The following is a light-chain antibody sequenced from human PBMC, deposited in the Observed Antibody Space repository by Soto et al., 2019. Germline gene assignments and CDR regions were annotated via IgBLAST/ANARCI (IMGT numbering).Light chain of an antibody. CDR3: SSYTSDSSVYV. V-gene: IGLV2-14*01. Sequence: QSVLAQPASVSGSPGQSITISCTGTSSDVGGYNYVSWYQQHPGKAPKLMIYEVSNRPSGVSNRFSGSKSGNTASLTISGLQAEDEADYYCSSYTSDSSVYVLGTGTKVTV. CDR1: SSDVGGYNY. J-gene: IGLJ1*01. CDR2: EVS.